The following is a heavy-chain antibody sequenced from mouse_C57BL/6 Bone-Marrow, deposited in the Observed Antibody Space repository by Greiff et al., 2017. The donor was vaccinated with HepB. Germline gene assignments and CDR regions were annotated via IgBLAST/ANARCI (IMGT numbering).Heavy chain of an antibody. Sequence: QVQLQQSGPELVKPGASVKISCKASGYAFSSSWMNWVKQRPGKGLEWIGRIYPGDGDTNYNGKFKGKATLTADKSSSTAYMQLSSLTSEDSAVYFCARGLLRINYFDYWGQGTTLTVSS. J-gene: IGHJ2*01. CDR1: GYAFSSSW. V-gene: IGHV1-82*01. D-gene: IGHD1-1*01. CDR3: ARGLLRINYFDY. CDR2: IYPGDGDT.